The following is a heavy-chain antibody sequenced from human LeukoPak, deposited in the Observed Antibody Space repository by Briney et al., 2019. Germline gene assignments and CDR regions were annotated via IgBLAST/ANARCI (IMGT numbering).Heavy chain of an antibody. V-gene: IGHV3-21*01. D-gene: IGHD2-2*01. CDR3: ARDQYCSSATCYWIRWFDP. CDR2: ISSSSSYI. CDR1: GFTFSSYN. Sequence: GGSLRLSCVASGFTFSSYNMNWVRQAPGEGVEWVSSISSSSSYIYYADSVKGRFTISRDNAKNSLHLQMNSLRAEDTAVYYCARDQYCSSATCYWIRWFDPWGQGTLVTVSS. J-gene: IGHJ5*02.